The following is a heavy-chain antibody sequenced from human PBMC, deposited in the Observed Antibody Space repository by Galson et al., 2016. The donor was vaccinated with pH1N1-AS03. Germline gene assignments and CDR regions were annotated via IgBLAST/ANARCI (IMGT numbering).Heavy chain of an antibody. V-gene: IGHV1-3*01. Sequence: HWVRQAPGQGLEWMGWINAGNGDTKYSQKFQGRVTITRDTSASMAYMGLSSLRSEDTAVYYCARSDYGDYVDYWGQGTLVTVSS. J-gene: IGHJ4*02. D-gene: IGHD4-17*01. CDR2: INAGNGDT. CDR3: ARSDYGDYVDY.